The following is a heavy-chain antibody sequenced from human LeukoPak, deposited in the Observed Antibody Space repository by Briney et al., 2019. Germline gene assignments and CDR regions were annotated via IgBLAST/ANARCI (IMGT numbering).Heavy chain of an antibody. CDR1: GFTFSSYS. D-gene: IGHD5-12*01. Sequence: PGGSLRLSCAGSGFTFSSYSMLWVRQAPGKGLEWVSSISSSSSYIYYADSVKGRFTISRDNAKNSLYLQMNSLRAEDAAVYYCARDGTYSGYDGNWFGPWGQGTLVTVSS. CDR2: ISSSSSYI. J-gene: IGHJ5*02. CDR3: ARDGTYSGYDGNWFGP. V-gene: IGHV3-21*01.